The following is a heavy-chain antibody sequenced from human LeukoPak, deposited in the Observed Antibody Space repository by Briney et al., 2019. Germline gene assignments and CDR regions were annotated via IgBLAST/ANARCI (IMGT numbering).Heavy chain of an antibody. D-gene: IGHD3-3*01. J-gene: IGHJ6*03. CDR2: IRSKAYGGTT. V-gene: IGHV3-49*04. CDR1: GFTFGDYA. Sequence: GGSLRLSCTAAGFTFGDYAMSWVRQAPGRGLEWVGFIRSKAYGGTTEYAASVKGRFTISRDDSKSIAYLQMNSLKTEDTAVYYCTRPPNWSGYYRPHYYYYMDVWGKGTTVTVSS. CDR3: TRPPNWSGYYRPHYYYYMDV.